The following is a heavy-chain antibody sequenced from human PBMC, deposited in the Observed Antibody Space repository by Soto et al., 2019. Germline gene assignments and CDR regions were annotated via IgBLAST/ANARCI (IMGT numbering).Heavy chain of an antibody. V-gene: IGHV4-39*07. CDR3: ARSRGYCSSTSCPSHESYYYYYYYMDV. CDR1: DDSITSGAYY. Sequence: SETLSLTCTVSDDSITSGAYYWGLIRQPPGKGLEWIGTIQYRGSTNYNPSLKSRVTISVDTSKNQFSLKLSSVTAADTAVYYCARSRGYCSSTSCPSHESYYYYYYYMDVWGKGTTVTVSS. CDR2: IQYRGST. D-gene: IGHD2-2*01. J-gene: IGHJ6*03.